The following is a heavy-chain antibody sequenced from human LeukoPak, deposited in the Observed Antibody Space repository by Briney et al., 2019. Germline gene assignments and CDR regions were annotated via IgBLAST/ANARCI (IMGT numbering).Heavy chain of an antibody. CDR3: ARGAARPYYYYYYGMDV. CDR2: INHSGST. J-gene: IGHJ6*02. Sequence: SETLSLTCAVYGGSFIGYYWSWIRQPPGKGLEWIGEINHSGSTNYNPSLKSRVTISVDTSKNQFSLKLSSVTAADTAVYYCARGAARPYYYYYYGMDVWGQGTTVTVSS. V-gene: IGHV4-34*01. CDR1: GGSFIGYY. D-gene: IGHD6-6*01.